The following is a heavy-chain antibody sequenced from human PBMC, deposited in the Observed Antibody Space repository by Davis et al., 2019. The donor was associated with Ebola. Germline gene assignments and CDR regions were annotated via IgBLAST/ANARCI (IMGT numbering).Heavy chain of an antibody. CDR1: GFTISNYA. J-gene: IGHJ1*01. Sequence: GESLKISCEVSGFTISNYAMSWVRQAPGKGLEWVSGIGSSDGNTYYADSLKGRSTISRDNSKNTLDLQMNSLRAEDTAVYYCATVPDAGGNFAYFQHWGQGTLVTVSS. D-gene: IGHD4-23*01. V-gene: IGHV3-23*01. CDR3: ATVPDAGGNFAYFQH. CDR2: IGSSDGNT.